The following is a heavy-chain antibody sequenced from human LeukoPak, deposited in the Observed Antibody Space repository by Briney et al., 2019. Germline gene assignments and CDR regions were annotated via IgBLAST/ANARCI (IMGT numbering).Heavy chain of an antibody. J-gene: IGHJ5*02. CDR1: GGTFSSYA. CDR3: ARDNYAGANWFDP. D-gene: IGHD1-7*01. Sequence: SVKVPCKASGGTFSSYAISWVRQAPGQGLEWMGGIIPIFGTANYAQKFQGRVTITTDDSTSTAYMELSSLRSEDTAVYYCARDNYAGANWFDPWGQGTLVTVSS. V-gene: IGHV1-69*05. CDR2: IIPIFGTA.